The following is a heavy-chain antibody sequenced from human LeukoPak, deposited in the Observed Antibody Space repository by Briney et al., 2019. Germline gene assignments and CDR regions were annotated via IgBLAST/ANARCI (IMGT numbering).Heavy chain of an antibody. J-gene: IGHJ4*02. CDR3: ARRMATTGRYYFDY. CDR1: GDSISSVNYH. V-gene: IGHV4-30-4*01. Sequence: SQTLSLTCTVSGDSISSVNYHWSWIRQPPGKGLEWIGYISYSGTTYYSASLKSRVTISRDTSKNQFSLNLSSVSAADTAVYYCARRMATTGRYYFDYWGQGTLVTVSS. D-gene: IGHD1-1*01. CDR2: ISYSGTT.